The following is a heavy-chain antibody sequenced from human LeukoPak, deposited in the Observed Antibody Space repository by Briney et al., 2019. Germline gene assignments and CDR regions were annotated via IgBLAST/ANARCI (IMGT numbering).Heavy chain of an antibody. CDR3: AREVTVAGTFYFYMDV. CDR2: IYYGGRT. CDR1: GGSISSHY. D-gene: IGHD6-19*01. Sequence: SETLSLTPSVSGGSISSHYWTWVRQPPGQALEFIGYIYYGGRTQYNPSLKSRVTMTMDTSINQFSLRLNSVSAADTAVYYCAREVTVAGTFYFYMDVWGKGTTVTVSS. J-gene: IGHJ6*03. V-gene: IGHV4-59*11.